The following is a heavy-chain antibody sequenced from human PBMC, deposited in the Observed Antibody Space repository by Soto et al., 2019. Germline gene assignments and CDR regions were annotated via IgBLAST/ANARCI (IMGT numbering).Heavy chain of an antibody. CDR3: AVGAVQRDYYGMDV. CDR1: GGTFSSYA. Sequence: SVKGLCKASGGTFSSYAISWVRQAPGQGLEWMGGIIPIFGTANYAQKLQGRVTITADESTSTAYMELSSLRSEDTAVYYCAVGAVQRDYYGMDVWGQGTTVTVSS. D-gene: IGHD1-1*01. J-gene: IGHJ6*02. V-gene: IGHV1-69*13. CDR2: IIPIFGTA.